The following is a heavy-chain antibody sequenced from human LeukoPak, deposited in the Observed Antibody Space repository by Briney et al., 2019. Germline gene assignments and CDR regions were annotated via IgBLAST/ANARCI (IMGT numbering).Heavy chain of an antibody. CDR3: AREALGRCVENYYSYGMDV. D-gene: IGHD3-16*01. CDR1: GGSISSGSYY. V-gene: IGHV4-61*02. J-gene: IGHJ6*02. CDR2: IYTSGST. Sequence: SQTLSLTCTVSGGSISSGSYYWSWLRQPAGKGLEWIGRIYTSGSTNYNPSLKSRVTISVDTSKNQFSLKLSSVTAADTAVYYCAREALGRCVENYYSYGMDVWGQGTTVTV.